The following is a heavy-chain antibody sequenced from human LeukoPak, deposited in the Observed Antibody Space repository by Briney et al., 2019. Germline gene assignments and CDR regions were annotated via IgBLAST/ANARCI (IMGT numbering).Heavy chain of an antibody. CDR3: ARSYCTNGVCYPGWFDP. V-gene: IGHV3-48*04. J-gene: IGHJ5*02. D-gene: IGHD2-8*01. CDR1: GFTFSSYS. Sequence: GGSLRLSCAASGFTFSSYSMNWVRQAPGKGLEWVSYISSSSSTIYYADSVKGRFTISRDNGKNSLYLQMNSLGAEDTAVYYCARSYCTNGVCYPGWFDPWGQGTLVTVSS. CDR2: ISSSSSTI.